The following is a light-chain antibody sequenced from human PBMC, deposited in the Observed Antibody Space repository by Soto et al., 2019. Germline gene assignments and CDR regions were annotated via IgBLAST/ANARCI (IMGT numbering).Light chain of an antibody. CDR2: DTD. V-gene: IGLV7-46*01. Sequence: QAVVTQEPSLTLSPGGTVTLTCGSSTGAVTSSHYPYWLQQKPGQAPRTLIYDTDNKHSWTPARFSGSLLGDKAALTLSGAQPEDEADYYCLLSYHGARYVLFGGGTKLTVL. CDR1: TGAVTSSHY. J-gene: IGLJ2*01. CDR3: LLSYHGARYVL.